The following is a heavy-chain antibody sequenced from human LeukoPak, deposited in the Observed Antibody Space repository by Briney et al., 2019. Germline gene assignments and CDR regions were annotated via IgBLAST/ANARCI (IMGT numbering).Heavy chain of an antibody. CDR1: GFTVDDYA. J-gene: IGHJ3*02. V-gene: IGHV3-9*01. Sequence: GGSLRLSCAASGFTVDDYAMHWVRQAPGKGLEWVSGISWNSGSIGYADSVKGRFTISRDNAKNSLYLQMNSLRAEDTAVYYCARDRRDYYGSGSPYGAFDIWGQGTMVTVSS. D-gene: IGHD3-10*01. CDR3: ARDRRDYYGSGSPYGAFDI. CDR2: ISWNSGSI.